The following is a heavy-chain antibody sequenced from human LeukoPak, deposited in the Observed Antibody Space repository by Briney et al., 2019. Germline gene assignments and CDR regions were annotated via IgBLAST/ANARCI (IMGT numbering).Heavy chain of an antibody. CDR2: ISAYNGNT. Sequence: VPSVKLSCKASGYTFTSYGISWVRQAPGRGLEWKGWISAYNGNTNYAQKLQGRVTMTTDTSTSTAYMELRSLRSDDTAVYYCARTMTTVTSPSFDPWGQGTLVTVSS. V-gene: IGHV1-18*01. CDR3: ARTMTTVTSPSFDP. D-gene: IGHD4-17*01. CDR1: GYTFTSYG. J-gene: IGHJ5*02.